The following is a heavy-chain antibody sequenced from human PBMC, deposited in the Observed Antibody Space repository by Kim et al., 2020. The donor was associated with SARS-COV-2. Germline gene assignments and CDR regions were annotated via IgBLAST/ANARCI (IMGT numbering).Heavy chain of an antibody. CDR1: GYTFTSYG. V-gene: IGHV1-18*01. CDR3: ARVQSPGDSSGYYGVGWYYYCGMDV. J-gene: IGHJ6*02. D-gene: IGHD3-22*01. Sequence: SVKVSCKASGYTFTSYGISWVRQAPGQGLEWMGWISAYNGNTNYAQKLQGRVTMTTDTSTSTAYMELRSLRSDDTAVYYCARVQSPGDSSGYYGVGWYYYCGMDVWGQGTTVTVSS. CDR2: ISAYNGNT.